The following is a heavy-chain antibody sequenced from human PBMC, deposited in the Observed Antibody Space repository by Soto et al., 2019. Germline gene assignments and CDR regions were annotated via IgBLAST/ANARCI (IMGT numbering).Heavy chain of an antibody. CDR3: ARGLRVSDLRHNWFDP. CDR2: MNPNSGNT. Sequence: ASVKVSCKASGYTFTSYDINWVRQATGQGLEWMGWMNPNSGNTGYAQKFQGRVTMTRNTSISTAYMELSSLRSEDTAVYYCARGLRVSDLRHNWFDPWGQGTLVTVSS. V-gene: IGHV1-8*01. J-gene: IGHJ5*02. CDR1: GYTFTSYD.